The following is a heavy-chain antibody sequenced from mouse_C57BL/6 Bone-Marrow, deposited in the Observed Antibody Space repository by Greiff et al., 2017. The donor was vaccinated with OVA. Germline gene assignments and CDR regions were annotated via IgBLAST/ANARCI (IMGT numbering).Heavy chain of an antibody. Sequence: VMLVESGAELVRPGASVKLSCKASGYTFTDYYINWVKQRPGQGLEWIARIYPGSGNTYYNEKFKDKATLTADKSSSTAYMQLSSLTYEDSAVYYCAIRRWLLRWYFDVWGTGTTVTVSS. D-gene: IGHD2-3*01. J-gene: IGHJ1*03. V-gene: IGHV1-76*01. CDR3: AIRRWLLRWYFDV. CDR1: GYTFTDYY. CDR2: IYPGSGNT.